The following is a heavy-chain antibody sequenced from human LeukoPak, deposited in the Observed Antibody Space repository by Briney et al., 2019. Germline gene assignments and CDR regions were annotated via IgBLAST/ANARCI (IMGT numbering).Heavy chain of an antibody. CDR1: GYTFTNYA. CDR2: INAGNGNT. CDR3: ARGVPARRRVGAGSYYFDY. Sequence: ASVKVSCKASGYTFTNYAMYWVRQAPGQRLEWMGWINAGNGNTKYSQKFQGRVTMTTDTFTSTPYMELRSLRSDDTAVYYCARGVPARRRVGAGSYYFDYWGQGTLVTVSS. J-gene: IGHJ4*02. D-gene: IGHD1-26*01. V-gene: IGHV1-3*01.